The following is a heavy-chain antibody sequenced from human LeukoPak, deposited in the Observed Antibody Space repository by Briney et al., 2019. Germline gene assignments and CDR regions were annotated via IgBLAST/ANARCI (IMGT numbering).Heavy chain of an antibody. CDR1: GFTFSSYA. D-gene: IGHD3-10*02. CDR3: ARDHNPVRGVTPGDY. CDR2: ICYDGSNK. V-gene: IGHV3-33*01. J-gene: IGHJ4*02. Sequence: GGSLRLSCAASGFTFSSYAMHWVRQAPGKGLEWVAVICYDGSNKYYADSVKGRFTISRDNSKNTLYLQMNSLRAEDTAVYYCARDHNPVRGVTPGDYWGQGTLVTVSS.